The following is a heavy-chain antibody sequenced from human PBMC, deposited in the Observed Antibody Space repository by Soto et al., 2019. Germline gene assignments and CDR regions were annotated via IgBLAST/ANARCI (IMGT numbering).Heavy chain of an antibody. CDR1: GYTFTSYA. Sequence: QVQLVQSGAEVKKPGASVKVSCKASGYTFTSYAMHWVRQAPGQRLEWMGWINAGNGNTKYSQKFQGRVTITRDTSARTAYMELSSLRSEDTAVYYCARADKGGIAAAGTSSFDYWGQGTLVTVSS. CDR3: ARADKGGIAAAGTSSFDY. CDR2: INAGNGNT. J-gene: IGHJ4*02. V-gene: IGHV1-3*01. D-gene: IGHD6-13*01.